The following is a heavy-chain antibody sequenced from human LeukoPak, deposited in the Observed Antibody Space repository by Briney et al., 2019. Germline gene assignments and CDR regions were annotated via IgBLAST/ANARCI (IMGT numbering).Heavy chain of an antibody. J-gene: IGHJ4*02. D-gene: IGHD2-15*01. Sequence: GSLRLSCAASGFTFSSYSMNWVRQPPGKGLEWLSYISSSSSTIYYADSVKGRFTTSRDNAKNSLYLQMNSLRAEDTAVYYCARGSQAAGGSCYCNFDYWGQGTLVTVSS. CDR2: ISSSSSTI. CDR1: GFTFSSYS. CDR3: ARGSQAAGGSCYCNFDY. V-gene: IGHV3-48*04.